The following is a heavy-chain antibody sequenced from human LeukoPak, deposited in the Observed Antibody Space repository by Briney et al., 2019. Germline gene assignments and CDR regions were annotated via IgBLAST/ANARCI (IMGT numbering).Heavy chain of an antibody. CDR2: ISAYNGNT. CDR1: GYTFTSYG. J-gene: IGHJ4*02. CDR3: ARDLWDYYDRPRGYFDY. D-gene: IGHD3-22*01. Sequence: ASVKVSCKASGYTFTSYGISWVRQAPGQGLEWMGWISAYNGNTNYAQKLQGRVTMTTDTSTSTAYMELRSLRSDDTAVYYCARDLWDYYDRPRGYFDYWGQGTLVTVSS. V-gene: IGHV1-18*01.